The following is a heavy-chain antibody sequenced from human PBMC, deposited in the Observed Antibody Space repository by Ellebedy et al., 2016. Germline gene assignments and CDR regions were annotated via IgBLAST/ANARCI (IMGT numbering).Heavy chain of an antibody. Sequence: ASVKASCKASGYTFTGYFIHWVRQAPGQGLEWMGWINPNSGGTNYAQKFQGWVTMTRDTSISTAYMELSRLRSDDTAVYYCARGQYGSGTYYKGVTWFDPWGQGTLVTVSS. D-gene: IGHD3-10*01. V-gene: IGHV1-2*04. CDR3: ARGQYGSGTYYKGVTWFDP. J-gene: IGHJ5*02. CDR2: INPNSGGT. CDR1: GYTFTGYF.